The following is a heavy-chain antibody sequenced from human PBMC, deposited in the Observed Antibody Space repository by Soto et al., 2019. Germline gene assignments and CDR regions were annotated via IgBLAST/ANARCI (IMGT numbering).Heavy chain of an antibody. V-gene: IGHV3-21*01. Sequence: PGGSLRLSCAASGFTLTSYSMNWVRQASGKGLEWVSSISSSSSHIYYADSVKGRFTISRDNARNSLYLQMNSLRAEDTAVYYCVRERGLSSYYGMDVWGQGTTVTVFS. CDR3: VRERGLSSYYGMDV. CDR2: ISSSSSHI. J-gene: IGHJ6*02. D-gene: IGHD3-10*01. CDR1: GFTLTSYS.